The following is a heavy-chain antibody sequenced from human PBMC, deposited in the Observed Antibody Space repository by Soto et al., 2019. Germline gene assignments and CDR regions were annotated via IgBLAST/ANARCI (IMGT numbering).Heavy chain of an antibody. J-gene: IGHJ3*01. Sequence: QVQLQESGPGLVKPSQTLSLTCTVSGTSISSDVYYWSWIRQPPEKGLEWIGYISYSGNTYYNPSLLSRLTISLDPSKSQSSLNLDSVTTAAPRVYYYAKAPYRGSNSRGPGDVLCEATVVTVPS. CDR3: AKAPYRGSNSRGPGDV. CDR1: GTSISSDVYY. CDR2: ISYSGNT. V-gene: IGHV4-30-4*01. D-gene: IGHD7-27*01.